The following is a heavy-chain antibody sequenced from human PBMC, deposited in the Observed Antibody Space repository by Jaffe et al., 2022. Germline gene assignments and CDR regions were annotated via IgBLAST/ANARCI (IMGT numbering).Heavy chain of an antibody. CDR1: GGTFSSYT. J-gene: IGHJ6*03. D-gene: IGHD5-12*01. Sequence: QVQLVQSGAEVKKPGSSVKVSCKASGGTFSSYTISWVRQAPGQGLEWMGRIIPILGIANYAQKFQGRVTITADKSTSTAYMELSSLRSEDTAVYYCARGGEQGEKTVGDGYNAFYYYYYMDVWGKGTTVTVSS. CDR2: IIPILGIA. CDR3: ARGGEQGEKTVGDGYNAFYYYYYMDV. V-gene: IGHV1-69*02.